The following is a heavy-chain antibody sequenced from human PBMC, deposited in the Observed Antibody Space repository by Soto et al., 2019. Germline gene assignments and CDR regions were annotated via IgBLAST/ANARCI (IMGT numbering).Heavy chain of an antibody. CDR2: ISAYNGNT. Sequence: ASVKVSCKASGYTFTSYGISWVRQAPGQGLEWMGWISAYNGNTNDAQKLQGRVTMTTDTSTSTAYMELRSLRSDDTAVYYCARAKNINGVVPAAIDIWGQGTLVTVSS. J-gene: IGHJ3*02. CDR1: GYTFTSYG. D-gene: IGHD2-2*01. V-gene: IGHV1-18*01. CDR3: ARAKNINGVVPAAIDI.